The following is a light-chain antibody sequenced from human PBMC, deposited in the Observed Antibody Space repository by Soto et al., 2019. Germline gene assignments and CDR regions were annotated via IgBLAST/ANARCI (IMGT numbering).Light chain of an antibody. J-gene: IGKJ1*01. V-gene: IGKV1-39*01. CDR3: QLSYSPPWT. Sequence: DIQITQCPSSLSASVEDRYIITYRASQSISYYLNSYHQKQNRAPIPLVESTSTLQLGVLSIFSGSASGTDFTLTISSLPYEDFATPYCQLSYSPPWTVGQGTKVDSK. CDR2: STS. CDR1: QSISYY.